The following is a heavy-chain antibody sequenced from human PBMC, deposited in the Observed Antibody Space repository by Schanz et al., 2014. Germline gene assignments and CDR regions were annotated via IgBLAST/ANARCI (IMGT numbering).Heavy chain of an antibody. CDR3: ARGYSSSMDV. D-gene: IGHD6-6*01. J-gene: IGHJ6*02. CDR1: GFTFDDYA. CDR2: IYSGGST. Sequence: EVQLVESGGGLVQPGRSLRLSCAASGFTFDDYAMHWVRQAPGKGLEWVSGIYSGGSTYYADSVKGRFTISRDNSKNTLYLQMNSLRAEDTAVYYCARGYSSSMDVWGQGTTVTVSS. V-gene: IGHV3-66*01.